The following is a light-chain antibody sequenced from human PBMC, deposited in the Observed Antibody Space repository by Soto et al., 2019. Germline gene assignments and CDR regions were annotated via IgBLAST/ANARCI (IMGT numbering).Light chain of an antibody. CDR2: LNSDGSH. CDR3: QTWATGIRV. V-gene: IGLV4-69*01. CDR1: SGHNTYA. J-gene: IGLJ1*01. Sequence: QLVLTQSPSASASLGASVNLTCTLSSGHNTYAITWHQQQPEKGPRYLMKLNSDGSHSKGDGISDRFSGSSSGAERYLTISSLQSEDEADYYCQTWATGIRVFGTGTQLTVL.